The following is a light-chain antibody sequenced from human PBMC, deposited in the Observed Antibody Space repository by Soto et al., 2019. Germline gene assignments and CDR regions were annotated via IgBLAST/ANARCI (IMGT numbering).Light chain of an antibody. Sequence: QSALTQPASVSGSPGQSITISCTGTSSDVGGYNYVSWYQQHPGKAPKLMIYDVSNRPSGVSNRFSGSKSGNTASLTISGLQAEDEAAYYCSSYTSSSLVFGGGTKVTVL. J-gene: IGLJ2*01. CDR2: DVS. CDR3: SSYTSSSLV. V-gene: IGLV2-14*01. CDR1: SSDVGGYNY.